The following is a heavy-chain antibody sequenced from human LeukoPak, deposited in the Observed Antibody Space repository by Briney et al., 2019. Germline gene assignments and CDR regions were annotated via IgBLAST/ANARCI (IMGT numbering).Heavy chain of an antibody. Sequence: GGSLRLSCAASGFTLSSFSMNWVRQAPGKGLEWVSSITSSSNYIYYASSVRGRFTISRDNAKNSLYLQMNSLRAEDTAVYYCARDLRLWGQGTLVTVSS. V-gene: IGHV3-21*01. J-gene: IGHJ4*02. CDR2: ITSSSNYI. CDR1: GFTLSSFS. CDR3: ARDLRL.